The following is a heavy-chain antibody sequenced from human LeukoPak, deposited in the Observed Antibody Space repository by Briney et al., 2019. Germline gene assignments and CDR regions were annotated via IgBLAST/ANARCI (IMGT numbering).Heavy chain of an antibody. J-gene: IGHJ4*02. V-gene: IGHV3-53*01. Sequence: GGSLRLSCTVSGFTVSSNSMSWVRQAPGKGLEWVSFIYSDNTHYSDSVKGRFTISRDNSKNTLYLQMNSLRAADTAVYYCTTDPYFVPYYFDYWGQGTLVTVSS. CDR1: GFTVSSNS. CDR3: TTDPYFVPYYFDY. D-gene: IGHD2/OR15-2a*01. CDR2: IYSDNT.